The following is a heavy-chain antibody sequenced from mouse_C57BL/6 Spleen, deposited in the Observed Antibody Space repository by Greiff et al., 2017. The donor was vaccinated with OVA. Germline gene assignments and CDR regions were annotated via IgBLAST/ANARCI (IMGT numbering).Heavy chain of an antibody. J-gene: IGHJ4*01. Sequence: QVQLKQSGAELVMPGASVTLSCKASGYTFTSYWMHWVKQRPGQGLEWIGEIDPSDSYTNYNQKFKGKSTLTVDKSSSTAYMQLSSLTSEDSAVYYCARKRIYYDYACYAMDYWGQGTSVTVSS. CDR1: GYTFTSYW. V-gene: IGHV1-69*01. CDR3: ARKRIYYDYACYAMDY. CDR2: IDPSDSYT. D-gene: IGHD2-4*01.